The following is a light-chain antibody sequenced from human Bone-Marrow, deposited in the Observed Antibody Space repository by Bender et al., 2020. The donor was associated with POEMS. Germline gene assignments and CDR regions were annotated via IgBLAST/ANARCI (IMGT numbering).Light chain of an antibody. J-gene: IGLJ2*01. CDR1: SSDIGNYNR. V-gene: IGLV2-18*02. CDR2: EVT. CDR3: SSYTTSSNLGI. Sequence: QSALTQPSSVSGSPGQSVTISCTGTSSDIGNYNRVSWYQQPPGTAPKLIIYEVTNRPSGVPDRFSGSKSGNTASLTISGLQAEDEADYYCSSYTTSSNLGIFGGGTKLTVL.